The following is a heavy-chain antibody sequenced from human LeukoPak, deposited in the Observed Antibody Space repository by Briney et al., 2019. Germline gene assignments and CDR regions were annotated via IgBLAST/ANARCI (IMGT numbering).Heavy chain of an antibody. D-gene: IGHD3-16*02. Sequence: SETLSLTFTVSGGSISSYYWSWIRQPPGKGLEWIGLIYYSGSTNYKPSLKSRVTISVDTSKNQFSLKLSSVTAADTAVYYCARAAFHGWGCYRLPCFDYWGQGTLVTVSS. V-gene: IGHV4-59*01. CDR3: ARAAFHGWGCYRLPCFDY. CDR1: GGSISSYY. CDR2: IYYSGST. J-gene: IGHJ4*02.